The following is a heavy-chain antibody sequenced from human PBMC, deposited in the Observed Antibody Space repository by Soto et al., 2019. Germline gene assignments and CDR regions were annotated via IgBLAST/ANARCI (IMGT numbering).Heavy chain of an antibody. V-gene: IGHV1-8*01. CDR3: AVRGVLHEARIIAAHAFDI. Sequence: ASVKVSCKASGYTFTSYDINWVRQATGQGLEWMGWMNPNSGNTGYAQKFQGRVTMTRNTSISTAYMELSSLRSEDTAVYYCAVRGVLHEARIIAAHAFDIWGQGTMVTVSS. D-gene: IGHD6-6*01. J-gene: IGHJ3*02. CDR1: GYTFTSYD. CDR2: MNPNSGNT.